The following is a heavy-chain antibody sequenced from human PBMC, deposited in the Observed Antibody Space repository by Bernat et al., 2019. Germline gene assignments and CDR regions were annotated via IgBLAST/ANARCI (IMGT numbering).Heavy chain of an antibody. CDR1: GFTFSNYW. CDR2: IKEDGSEK. CDR3: ARPPYISAAF. V-gene: IGHV3-7*03. D-gene: IGHD6-25*01. J-gene: IGHJ4*02. Sequence: EVQLVESGGGLVQTGGSLRLSCAASGFTFSNYWMTWVRQAPGKGLEWVANIKEDGSEKYYVDSVKGRFTISRDNAKNSLYLQMSSLRAEDTAVYYCARPPYISAAFWGQGTLVTVS.